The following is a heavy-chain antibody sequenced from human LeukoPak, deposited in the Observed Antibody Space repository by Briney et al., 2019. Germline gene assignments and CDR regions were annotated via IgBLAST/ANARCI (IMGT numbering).Heavy chain of an antibody. D-gene: IGHD5-12*01. CDR1: GFTFDDYA. CDR3: GKSGYVDVFDI. J-gene: IGHJ3*02. V-gene: IGHV3-9*01. CDR2: ISWNSGSI. Sequence: GGSLRLSCAASGFTFDDYAMHWVRQAPGKGLEWVSGISWNSGSIGYADSVKGQFTISRDNAKNTLYLQMNSLRAEDTAVYYCGKSGYVDVFDIWGKGKMVTVSS.